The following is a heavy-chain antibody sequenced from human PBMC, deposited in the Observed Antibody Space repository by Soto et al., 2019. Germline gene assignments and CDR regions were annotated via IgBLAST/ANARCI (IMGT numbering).Heavy chain of an antibody. CDR3: ARWDYYNSSSDY. V-gene: IGHV1-46*01. J-gene: IGHJ4*02. D-gene: IGHD3-10*01. CDR2: INPSGGSA. CDR1: GYTFSDYQ. Sequence: QVQLVQSGAEVKKPGASVRISCKASGYTFSDYQIHWVRQAPGQGLEWMGVINPSGGSAGYAQKFQGRVNMTSDTSTSTVSMELSSLRFDDPAVYYCARWDYYNSSSDYWGQGTLVTVSS.